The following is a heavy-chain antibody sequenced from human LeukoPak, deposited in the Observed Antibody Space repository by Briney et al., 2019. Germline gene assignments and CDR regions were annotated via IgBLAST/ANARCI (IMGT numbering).Heavy chain of an antibody. CDR1: GGSFSGYY. CDR3: ARVEMATIPNYFYCYMDV. V-gene: IGHV4-34*01. CDR2: IEHGGST. Sequence: SETLSLTCAVYGGSFSGYYWSWIRQPPGKGLEWIGEIEHGGSTVYNPSLESRVSMSVDTSKNQFSLRLTSVAAADTAVYYCARVEMATIPNYFYCYMDVWGKGTTVTVSS. J-gene: IGHJ6*03. D-gene: IGHD5-24*01.